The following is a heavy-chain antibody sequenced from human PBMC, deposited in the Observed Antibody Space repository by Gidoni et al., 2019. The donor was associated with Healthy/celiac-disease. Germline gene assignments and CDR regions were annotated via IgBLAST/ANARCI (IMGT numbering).Heavy chain of an antibody. Sequence: QVPLVDSVGCVVQPGRSLRLSFSPSGFTFSRSSMHWVRPAPGKGLEWVAVISYEGSNKYYADAVKGRFTISRDNAKNTLYLQMNSLRAEDTAVYYCYSTTYYYDSSSHDALDIWGQGTMVTVSS. D-gene: IGHD3-22*01. CDR1: GFTFSRSS. CDR2: ISYEGSNK. CDR3: YSTTYYYDSSSHDALDI. V-gene: IGHV3-30*01. J-gene: IGHJ3*02.